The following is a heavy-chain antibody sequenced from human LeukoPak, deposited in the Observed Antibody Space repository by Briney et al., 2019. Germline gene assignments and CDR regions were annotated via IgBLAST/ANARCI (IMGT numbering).Heavy chain of an antibody. Sequence: GASVKVSCKASGYTFTGYYMHWVRQAPGRGLEWMGWINPHSGDTRYAQKFQGRVTMTRDTSINTAYMELSSLRSDDTAVYYCARAVTGTGGLDYWGQGTLVTVSS. CDR3: ARAVTGTGGLDY. CDR2: INPHSGDT. D-gene: IGHD6-19*01. CDR1: GYTFTGYY. V-gene: IGHV1-2*02. J-gene: IGHJ4*02.